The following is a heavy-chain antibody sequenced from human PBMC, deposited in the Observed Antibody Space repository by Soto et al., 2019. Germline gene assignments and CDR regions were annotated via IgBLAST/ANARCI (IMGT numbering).Heavy chain of an antibody. CDR2: IYYTGST. V-gene: IGHV4-30-4*01. CDR1: GGSISSGDYY. Sequence: QVQLQESGPGLVKPSQTLSLTCTVSGGSISSGDYYWSWIRQPPGKGLEWIGYIYYTGSTYYNPSLKSRVTMSVDTSKNQFSLHLSSVTAADTAVYSCARVVYSNSKRFVARWFDPWGQGTRVTVSS. J-gene: IGHJ5*02. D-gene: IGHD6-6*01. CDR3: ARVVYSNSKRFVARWFDP.